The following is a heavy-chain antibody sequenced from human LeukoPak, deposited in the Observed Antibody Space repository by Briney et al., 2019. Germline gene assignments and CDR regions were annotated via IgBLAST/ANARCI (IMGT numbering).Heavy chain of an antibody. CDR1: GFTFSSYS. D-gene: IGHD3-22*01. J-gene: IGHJ4*02. CDR3: ARSHDSSGYYFDY. V-gene: IGHV3-48*04. Sequence: GGSLRLSCAASGFTFSSYSMNWVHQAPGKGLEWVSYISSSSSTIYYADSVKGRFTISRDNAKNSLYLQMNSLRAEDTAVYYCARSHDSSGYYFDYWGQGTLVTVSS. CDR2: ISSSSSTI.